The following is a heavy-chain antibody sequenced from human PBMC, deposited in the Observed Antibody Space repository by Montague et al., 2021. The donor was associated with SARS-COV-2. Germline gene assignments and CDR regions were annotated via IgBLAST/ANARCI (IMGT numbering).Heavy chain of an antibody. CDR3: ALVGPTFET. CDR2: IYYSGST. J-gene: IGHJ3*02. D-gene: IGHD2-15*01. CDR1: GGSVSSGTYY. V-gene: IGHV4-61*01. Sequence: SETLSLTCTVSGGSVSSGTYYWTWIRQPPGKGLEWIGYIYYSGSTNYNPSLKSRVTISVDTSKDQFSLILSSVTAADTAVYYCALVGPTFETWGQGTMVTVSS.